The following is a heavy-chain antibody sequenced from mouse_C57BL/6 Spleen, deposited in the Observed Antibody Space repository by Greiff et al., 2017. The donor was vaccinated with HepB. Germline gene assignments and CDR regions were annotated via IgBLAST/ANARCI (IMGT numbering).Heavy chain of an antibody. CDR3: ARLSSGDGDY. D-gene: IGHD3-2*02. CDR1: GYTFTSYW. CDR2: IDPSDSYT. V-gene: IGHV1-69*01. Sequence: QVQLQQPGAELVMPGASVKLSCKASGYTFTSYWMHWVKQRPGQGLEWIGEIDPSDSYTNYNQKFKGKSTLTVDKSSSTAYMQLSSLISEDSAVYYCARLSSGDGDYWGQGTTLTVSS. J-gene: IGHJ2*01.